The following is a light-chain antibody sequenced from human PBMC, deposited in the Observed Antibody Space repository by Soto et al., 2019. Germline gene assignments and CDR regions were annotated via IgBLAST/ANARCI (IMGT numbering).Light chain of an antibody. CDR3: QQYKSDFPT. Sequence: DIQMTQSPSSLSASVVDRVTVTCRASQTIFSWLAWFQQKPGKAPKLLIYDGSTLESGVPSRFTGSGSGTEFTLTISSLQPDDFATYICQQYKSDFPTFGQGTKVDIK. CDR1: QTIFSW. CDR2: DGS. J-gene: IGKJ1*01. V-gene: IGKV1-5*01.